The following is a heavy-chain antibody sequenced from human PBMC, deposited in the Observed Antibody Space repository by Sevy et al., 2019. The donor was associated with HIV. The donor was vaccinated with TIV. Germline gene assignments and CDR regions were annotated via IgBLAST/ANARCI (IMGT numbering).Heavy chain of an antibody. J-gene: IGHJ4*02. Sequence: SETLSLTCTVSGGSISAYYWTWIRQPPGKGLESIGYIYYSGTNYNPSLKSRVTISVDTSKNQFSLKLSSVTAADTAVYYCALCDYSSGWYYFDYWGQGTLVTVPS. CDR3: ALCDYSSGWYYFDY. CDR2: IYYSGT. CDR1: GGSISAYY. D-gene: IGHD6-19*01. V-gene: IGHV4-59*01.